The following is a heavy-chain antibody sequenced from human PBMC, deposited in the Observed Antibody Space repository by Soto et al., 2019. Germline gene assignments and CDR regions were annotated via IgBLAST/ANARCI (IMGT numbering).Heavy chain of an antibody. D-gene: IGHD6-13*01. Sequence: SGGALRPACEDSGLAFSNLAMRWVRQAPGKRLACVSAIGSVSSGTHYAESVEDRYTISRDDSKNTLYLQLNSLTAADTAVYYCAAPRAAVPHTRYFDPWGQGAPVPVSP. CDR1: GLAFSNLA. V-gene: IGHV3-23*01. CDR2: IGSVSSGT. J-gene: IGHJ5*02. CDR3: AAPRAAVPHTRYFDP.